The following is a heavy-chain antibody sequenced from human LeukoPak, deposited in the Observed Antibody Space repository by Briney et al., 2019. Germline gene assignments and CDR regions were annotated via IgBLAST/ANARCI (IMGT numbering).Heavy chain of an antibody. J-gene: IGHJ3*02. CDR3: ARGGSYLSAFDI. V-gene: IGHV3-53*01. CDR2: IYSGGST. D-gene: IGHD1-26*01. Sequence: GGSLRLSCAPSGFTFSAYTMNWVRQAPGKGLEWVSIIYSGGSTFYADSVKGRFTISRDNSKNTLYLQMNSLRAEDTAVYYCARGGSYLSAFDIWGQGTMVTVSS. CDR1: GFTFSAYT.